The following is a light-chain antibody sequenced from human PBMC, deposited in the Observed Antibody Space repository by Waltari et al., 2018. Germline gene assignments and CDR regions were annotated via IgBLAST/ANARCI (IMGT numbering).Light chain of an antibody. Sequence: EVVLTQSPGTLSLSPGERATLSCRASQIFRNTFAWYHWKPGQAPRLLIYGASNSATGIPGSISGRGSGTDFTLTISSLEPEDSAVYYCQQGNIWPPIIFGGGTKVVIK. CDR3: QQGNIWPPII. J-gene: IGKJ4*01. CDR2: GAS. V-gene: IGKV3-11*01. CDR1: QIFRNT.